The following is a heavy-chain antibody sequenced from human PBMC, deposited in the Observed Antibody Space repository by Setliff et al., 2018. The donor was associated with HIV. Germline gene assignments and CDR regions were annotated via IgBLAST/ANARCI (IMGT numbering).Heavy chain of an antibody. Sequence: SETLSLTCGVSSYSIDSGYFWGWIRQPPGKGLEWIGSISHSGTTYYDPSLKSRVTISVDTSKNQFSLKVRSVTAADTAMYYCVRDDYGYNGKGFDYWGPGTLVTVSS. CDR1: SYSIDSGYF. CDR2: ISHSGTT. J-gene: IGHJ4*02. V-gene: IGHV4-38-2*02. CDR3: VRDDYGYNGKGFDY. D-gene: IGHD4-17*01.